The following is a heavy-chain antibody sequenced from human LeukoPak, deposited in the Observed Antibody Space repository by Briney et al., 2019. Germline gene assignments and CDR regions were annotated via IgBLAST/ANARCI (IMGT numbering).Heavy chain of an antibody. Sequence: ASVKVSCKASGFTFTSSAVQWVRQARGQRLEWIGWIDVGSGNTSYAQKFQERVIIIRDMSTSTAYMELSSLRSDDTAVYYCARFLSGYSSSWSPPGLALWGQGTLVTVSS. D-gene: IGHD6-13*01. CDR2: IDVGSGNT. V-gene: IGHV1-58*01. J-gene: IGHJ4*02. CDR1: GFTFTSSA. CDR3: ARFLSGYSSSWSPPGLAL.